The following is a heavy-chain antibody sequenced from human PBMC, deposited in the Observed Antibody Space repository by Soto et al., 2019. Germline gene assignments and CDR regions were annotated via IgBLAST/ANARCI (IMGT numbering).Heavy chain of an antibody. J-gene: IGHJ4*02. CDR2: IWYDGSNK. V-gene: IGHV3-33*01. CDR1: GFTFSSYG. D-gene: IGHD1-7*01. CDR3: ASGPDNWNYADY. Sequence: HPGGSLRLSCAASGFTFSSYGMHWVRQAPGKGLEWVAVIWYDGSNKYYADSVKGRFTISRDNSKNTLYLQMNSLRAEDTAVYYCASGPDNWNYADYWGQGTLVTVSS.